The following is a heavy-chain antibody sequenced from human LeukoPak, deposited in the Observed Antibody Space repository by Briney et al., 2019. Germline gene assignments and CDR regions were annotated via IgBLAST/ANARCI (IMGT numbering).Heavy chain of an antibody. J-gene: IGHJ6*03. Sequence: SVKVSCKASGGTFSSYAISWVRQAPGQGLEWMGGIIPILGTANYAQKFQGRVTITTDESTSTAYMELSSLRSEDTAVYYCARGGYYGSGSYYYYYYYMDVWGKGTTVTVSS. D-gene: IGHD3-10*01. V-gene: IGHV1-69*05. CDR3: ARGGYYGSGSYYYYYYYMDV. CDR2: IIPILGTA. CDR1: GGTFSSYA.